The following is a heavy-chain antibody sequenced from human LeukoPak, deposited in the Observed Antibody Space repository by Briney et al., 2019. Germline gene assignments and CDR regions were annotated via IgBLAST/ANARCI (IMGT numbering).Heavy chain of an antibody. D-gene: IGHD6-19*01. CDR2: IYYSGST. CDR3: ARRSSGWYYFDY. CDR1: GGSISPYY. V-gene: IGHV4-59*01. J-gene: IGHJ4*02. Sequence: KPSETLSLTCTVSGGSISPYYWSCIRQPPGKGLEWIGYIYYSGSTNYNPSLKSRVTISVDTSKNQFSLKLSSVTAADTAVYYCARRSSGWYYFDYWGQGTLVTVSS.